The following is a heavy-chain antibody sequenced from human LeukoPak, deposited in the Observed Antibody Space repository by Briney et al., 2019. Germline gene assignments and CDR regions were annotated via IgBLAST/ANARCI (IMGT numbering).Heavy chain of an antibody. D-gene: IGHD2-8*01. V-gene: IGHV4-59*01. Sequence: PSETLSLTWTVAGGSISSYYCSWIRQPPRTGLGWIGYIYYSGSTNYSPSLKSRVTISVDTSKNQFSLKPNSVTAADTAVYYCARVKQAGVSGYWFDPWGQGTLVTVSS. J-gene: IGHJ5*02. CDR3: ARVKQAGVSGYWFDP. CDR2: IYYSGST. CDR1: GGSISSYY.